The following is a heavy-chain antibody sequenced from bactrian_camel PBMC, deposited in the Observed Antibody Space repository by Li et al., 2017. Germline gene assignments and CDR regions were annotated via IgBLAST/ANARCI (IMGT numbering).Heavy chain of an antibody. J-gene: IGHJ4*01. CDR2: ILSDGSRT. V-gene: IGHV3-2*01. CDR1: GFTFSSPY. D-gene: IGHD5*01. CDR3: AAEDYQYEYYY. Sequence: HVQLVESGGGLVQPGGSLRLSCAASGFTFSSPYMTWVRQAPGKGLEWVSSILSDGSRTYYADSVKGRFTISRDNAKNTLYLQMNSLKPEDTAMYYCAAEDYQYEYYYWGQGTQVTVS.